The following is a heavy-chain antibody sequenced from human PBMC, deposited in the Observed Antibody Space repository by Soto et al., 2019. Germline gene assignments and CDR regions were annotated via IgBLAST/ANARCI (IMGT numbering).Heavy chain of an antibody. J-gene: IGHJ5*02. CDR2: INSDTGYT. CDR1: GFTSFNDS. V-gene: IGHV1-3*04. D-gene: IGHD3-16*01. Sequence: ASVKVFSKASGFTSFNDSSNWVRQAPGQRLEWMGWINSDTGYTKYSQKFQASLTITWDSSAKTAYLELSNLQQEDTAVYYCGRFKEDEVWFDPWGQGTMVTVSS. CDR3: GRFKEDEVWFDP.